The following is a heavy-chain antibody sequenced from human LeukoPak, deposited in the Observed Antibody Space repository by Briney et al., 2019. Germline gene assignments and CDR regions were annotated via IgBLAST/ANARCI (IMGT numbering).Heavy chain of an antibody. Sequence: PSETLSLTCSVSGDSITSTSYYWGWIRQPPEKGLEWIGSVYYTGGTYYSPSLKSRATISVDTSKNQFSLELSSVTAADTAVDYCARGGDDYGDYADAFDIWGQGTVVTVAS. J-gene: IGHJ3*02. V-gene: IGHV4-39*07. CDR3: ARGGDDYGDYADAFDI. CDR2: VYYTGGT. D-gene: IGHD4-17*01. CDR1: GDSITSTSYY.